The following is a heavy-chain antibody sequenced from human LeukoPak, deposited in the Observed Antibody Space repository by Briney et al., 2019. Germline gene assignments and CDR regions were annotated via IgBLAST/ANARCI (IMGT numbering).Heavy chain of an antibody. D-gene: IGHD3-9*01. Sequence: SETLSLTCTVSGGSISSSSYYWGWIRQPPGKGLEWIGSIYYSGSTYYNPSLKSRVTISVDTSKNLFSLKLSSVTAADTAVYYCARVQLLTGYYKRSYYYYGMDVWGQGTTVTVSS. J-gene: IGHJ6*02. CDR2: IYYSGST. CDR3: ARVQLLTGYYKRSYYYYGMDV. V-gene: IGHV4-39*01. CDR1: GGSISSSSYY.